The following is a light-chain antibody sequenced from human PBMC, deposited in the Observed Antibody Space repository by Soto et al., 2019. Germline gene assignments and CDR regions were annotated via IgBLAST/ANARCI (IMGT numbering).Light chain of an antibody. CDR3: SSYTSSSTYV. CDR2: EVS. V-gene: IGLV2-14*01. Sequence: QSVLTQPASVSGSPGQSITISCTGTSSDVGAYNYVSWYQQHPGKAPKLMIYEVSNRPSGVSNRFSGSKSGNTASLTISGLQAEDEADYYRSSYTSSSTYVFGTGTKV. CDR1: SSDVGAYNY. J-gene: IGLJ1*01.